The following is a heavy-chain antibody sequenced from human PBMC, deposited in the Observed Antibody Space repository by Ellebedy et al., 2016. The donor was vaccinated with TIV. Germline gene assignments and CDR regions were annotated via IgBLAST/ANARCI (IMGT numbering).Heavy chain of an antibody. Sequence: GGSLRLSCAASGFTFSSYDMHWVRQAPSKGLEWVSIISYDGSDKSYAHFVKGRFTISRDNAKKTLYLQMSSLSAEETAVYYCARVYSSYSVDYWGPGTLVTVSS. CDR1: GFTFSSYD. D-gene: IGHD3-22*01. CDR2: ISYDGSDK. CDR3: ARVYSSYSVDY. V-gene: IGHV3-30-3*01. J-gene: IGHJ4*02.